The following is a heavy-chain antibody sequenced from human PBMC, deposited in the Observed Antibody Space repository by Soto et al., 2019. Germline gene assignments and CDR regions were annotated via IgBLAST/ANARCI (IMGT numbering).Heavy chain of an antibody. Sequence: QVQLVQSGAEVKKPGASVKVSCKASGYTFIGYYMHWVRQAPGQGLEWMGWINPNSGGTNSAQKFQGRVTMTRDTSTSTAYMELSRLRYDDTAVYYCARESLDRDDAFDIWGQGTMVTVS. CDR3: ARESLDRDDAFDI. CDR1: GYTFIGYY. D-gene: IGHD1-1*01. CDR2: INPNSGGT. J-gene: IGHJ3*02. V-gene: IGHV1-2*02.